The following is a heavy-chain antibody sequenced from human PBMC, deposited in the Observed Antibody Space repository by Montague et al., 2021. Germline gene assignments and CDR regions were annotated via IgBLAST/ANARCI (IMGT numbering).Heavy chain of an antibody. CDR1: GGSISTTSYY. Sequence: SETLSLTCTVSGGSISTTSYYWGWIRQPPGKGLEFIGVFYYNGSTYHNPSLKSRVTVSIDTSKNQFSLKLSSVTAADTAVYYCARSLYCKGGSCYSGFDPWGQGTLATVSS. D-gene: IGHD2-15*01. CDR3: ARSLYCKGGSCYSGFDP. J-gene: IGHJ5*02. V-gene: IGHV4-39*01. CDR2: FYYNGST.